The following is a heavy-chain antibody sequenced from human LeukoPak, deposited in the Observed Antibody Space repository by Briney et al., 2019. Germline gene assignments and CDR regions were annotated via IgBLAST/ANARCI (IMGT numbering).Heavy chain of an antibody. J-gene: IGHJ4*02. CDR1: GGSISSYY. V-gene: IGHV4-59*01. Sequence: PSETLSLTCTVSGGSISSYYWSWIRQPPGKGLEWIGYIYYSGSTNYNPSLKSRVTISVDTSKNQFSLKLSSVTAADTAVYYCAREGFYYDSSGPDYWGQGTLVTVSS. D-gene: IGHD3-22*01. CDR3: AREGFYYDSSGPDY. CDR2: IYYSGST.